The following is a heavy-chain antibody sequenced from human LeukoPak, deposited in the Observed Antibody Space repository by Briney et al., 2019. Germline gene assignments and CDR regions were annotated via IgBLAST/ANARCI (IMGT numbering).Heavy chain of an antibody. V-gene: IGHV3-43*02. CDR2: ISGDGGST. Sequence: GGSLRLSCAASGFTFDDYAMHWVRQAPGKGLEWVSLISGDGGSTYYADSVKGRFTISRDNSKNSLYLQMSSLRTEDTALYYCAKDGEGFGELYWYFDLWGRGTLVTVSS. CDR3: AKDGEGFGELYWYFDL. CDR1: GFTFDDYA. D-gene: IGHD3-10*01. J-gene: IGHJ2*01.